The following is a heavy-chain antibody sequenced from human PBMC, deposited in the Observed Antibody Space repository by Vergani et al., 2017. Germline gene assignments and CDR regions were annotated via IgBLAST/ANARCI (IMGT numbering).Heavy chain of an antibody. V-gene: IGHV4-4*03. J-gene: IGHJ6*02. CDR2: ICHTEDT. CDR1: GVSISSNNC. D-gene: IGHD4-23*01. CDR3: ARVGSTTTVVTPGGNYYYYGMDV. Sequence: QVQLQESGPGLVKPPGTLSLTCAVSGVSISSNNCWTWVRQPPGKGLEWIGEICHTEDTKYSPSLKSRVTISVDTSKNQFSLKLSSVTAADTAVYYCARVGSTTTVVTPGGNYYYYGMDVWGQGTTVTVSS.